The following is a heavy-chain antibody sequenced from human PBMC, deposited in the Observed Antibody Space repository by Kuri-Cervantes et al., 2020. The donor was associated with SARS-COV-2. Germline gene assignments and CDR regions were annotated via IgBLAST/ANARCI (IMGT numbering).Heavy chain of an antibody. CDR1: GFTFSSYA. CDR2: ISGSGGST. V-gene: IGHV3-23*01. D-gene: IGHD1-14*01. J-gene: IGHJ5*02. CDR3: AKGGNRDNWFDP. Sequence: GESLKISCAASGFTFSSYAMSWVRQAPGKGLEWVSGISGSGGSTYYADSVKGRFTISRDNSKNTLYLQMNSLRAEDTAVYYCAKGGNRDNWFDPWGQGTLVTVSS.